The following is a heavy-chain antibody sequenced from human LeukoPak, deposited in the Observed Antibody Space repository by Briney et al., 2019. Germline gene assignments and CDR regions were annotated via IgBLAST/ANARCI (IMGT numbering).Heavy chain of an antibody. J-gene: IGHJ3*02. D-gene: IGHD4-11*01. CDR1: GFTFSSYS. Sequence: GGSLRLSCAASGFTFSSYSMTWVRQAPGKGLEWVSSISSSSSYIYYADSVKGRFTISRDNAKNSLYLQMNSLRAEDTAVYYCARGDTVTTLAFDIWGKGTRVTVSS. V-gene: IGHV3-21*06. CDR2: ISSSSSYI. CDR3: ARGDTVTTLAFDI.